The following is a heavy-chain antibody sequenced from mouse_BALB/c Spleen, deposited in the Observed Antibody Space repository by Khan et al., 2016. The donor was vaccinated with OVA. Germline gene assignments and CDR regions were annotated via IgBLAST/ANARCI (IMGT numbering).Heavy chain of an antibody. V-gene: IGHV6-6*02. CDR3: WILL. J-gene: IGHJ2*01. CDR2: ISSKTDDYVT. CDR1: GFTFSNYW. Sequence: EVKLEESGGGLVQPGGSMKLSCVASGFTFSNYWMNWVRQSPEKGLEWVAEISSKTDDYVTHYAVSVKGRFTISRDDTKSSVYLHMNNLSAEDTSIYYCWILLWGQGTTLTVSS.